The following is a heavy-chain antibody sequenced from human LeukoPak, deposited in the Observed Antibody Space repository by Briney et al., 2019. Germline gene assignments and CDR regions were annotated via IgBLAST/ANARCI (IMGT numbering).Heavy chain of an antibody. V-gene: IGHV3-7*01. Sequence: GGSLRLSCAASGFTFSSYWMSWVRQAPGKGLEWVANIKQDGSEKYYVDSVKGRFTISRDNAKNSLYLQMNSLRAEDTAVYYCARDLSAAAGRKGYYYYYMDVWGKGTTVTVSS. J-gene: IGHJ6*03. D-gene: IGHD6-13*01. CDR1: GFTFSSYW. CDR3: ARDLSAAAGRKGYYYYYMDV. CDR2: IKQDGSEK.